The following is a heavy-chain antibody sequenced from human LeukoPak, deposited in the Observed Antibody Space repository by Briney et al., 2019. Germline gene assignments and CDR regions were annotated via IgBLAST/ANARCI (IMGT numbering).Heavy chain of an antibody. CDR3: TRGAGWLIDY. CDR2: FYNSGRS. D-gene: IGHD3-16*01. V-gene: IGHV4-59*01. J-gene: IGHJ4*02. CDR1: DDSISDYY. Sequence: TSEALSLTCTVSDDSISDYYRGWIRQPPGKGLEWIGYFYNSGRSTYNPSLKSRVTISADTSKNHFSLKLNSVTTADTAVYYCTRGAGWLIDYWGQGTLVTVSP.